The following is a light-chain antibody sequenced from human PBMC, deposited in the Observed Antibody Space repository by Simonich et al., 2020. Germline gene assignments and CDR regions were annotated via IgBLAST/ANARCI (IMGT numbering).Light chain of an antibody. J-gene: IGLJ2*01. CDR2: RNN. Sequence: QSVLTQPPSASGTPGQRVTISCSGSSSNIGSNSVYWYQQLPGTAPKLLIYRNNQRPSGVPDRFSGSKSGTSASLAISGLRSEDEADYYCQSYDSSLSGSVFGGGTKLTVL. CDR3: QSYDSSLSGSV. V-gene: IGLV1-47*01. CDR1: SSNIGSNS.